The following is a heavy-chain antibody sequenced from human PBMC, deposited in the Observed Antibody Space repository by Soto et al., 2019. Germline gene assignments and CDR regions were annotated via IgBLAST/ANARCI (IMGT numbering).Heavy chain of an antibody. V-gene: IGHV1-69*13. CDR3: ARESSSSGEFDY. J-gene: IGHJ4*02. D-gene: IGHD6-6*01. Sequence: VKVSCKASGYTFTSYGISWVRQAPGQGLEWMGGIIPIFGTANYAQKFQGRVTITADESTSTAYMELSSLRSEDTAVYYCARESSSSGEFDYWGQGTLVTVSS. CDR2: IIPIFGTA. CDR1: GYTFTSYG.